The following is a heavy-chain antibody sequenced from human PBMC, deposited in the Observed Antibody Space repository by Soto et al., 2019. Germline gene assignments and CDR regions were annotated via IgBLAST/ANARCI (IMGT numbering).Heavy chain of an antibody. CDR2: INAGNGNT. CDR3: ARDIGAGDS. CDR1: GGTFSSYA. D-gene: IGHD6-25*01. J-gene: IGHJ4*02. Sequence: GASVKVSCKASGGTFSSYAISWVRQAPGQRLEWMGGINAGNGNTKYSQKFQGRVAITRDTSANTAYMELSSLRSEDTAVYYCARDIGAGDSWGQGTLVTVSS. V-gene: IGHV1-3*01.